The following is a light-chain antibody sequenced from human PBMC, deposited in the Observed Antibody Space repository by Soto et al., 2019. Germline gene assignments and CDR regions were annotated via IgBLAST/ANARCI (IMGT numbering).Light chain of an antibody. CDR3: QQCNNWPYT. V-gene: IGKV3-15*01. CDR2: AAS. Sequence: EIVMTQSPDTLSVSPGERATLSCRVSQSISSDLAWYQQKPGQAPRLLIYAASARVTGIPARFSGSGSGTEFTLTISSLQSEDFAVYYCQQCNNWPYTFGQGTKLEIK. CDR1: QSISSD. J-gene: IGKJ2*01.